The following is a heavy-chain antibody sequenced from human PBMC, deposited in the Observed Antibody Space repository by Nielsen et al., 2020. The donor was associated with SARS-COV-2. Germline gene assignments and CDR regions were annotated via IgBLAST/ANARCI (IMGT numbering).Heavy chain of an antibody. CDR3: ARTNPRAYSGYNI. CDR1: GYIFSDYY. CDR2: INPNSGGT. D-gene: IGHD5-12*01. J-gene: IGHJ4*02. V-gene: IGHV1-2*06. Sequence: ASVKVSCKASGYIFSDYYLHWLRQAPGQGLEWMGRINPNSGGTNYGQTFQGRFTMTRDTSISTAYMELSSLRSDDTAVYYCARTNPRAYSGYNIWGQGTLVTSPQ.